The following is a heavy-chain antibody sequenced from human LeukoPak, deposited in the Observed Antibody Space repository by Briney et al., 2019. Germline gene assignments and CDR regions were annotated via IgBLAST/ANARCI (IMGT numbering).Heavy chain of an antibody. V-gene: IGHV4-30-2*01. Sequence: SQTLSLTCTVSGGSISSGGYYWSWIRQPPGKGLEWIGYIYHSGSTYYNPSLKSRVTISVDTSKNQFSLKLSSVTAADTAVYYCASLFGLGSRGYSYGRRFDYWGQGTLVTVSS. CDR2: IYHSGST. D-gene: IGHD5-18*01. J-gene: IGHJ4*02. CDR3: ASLFGLGSRGYSYGRRFDY. CDR1: GGSISSGGYY.